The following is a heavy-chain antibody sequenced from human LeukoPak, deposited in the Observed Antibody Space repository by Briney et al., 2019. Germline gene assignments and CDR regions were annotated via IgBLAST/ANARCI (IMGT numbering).Heavy chain of an antibody. CDR2: ISSSGSTM. CDR1: GFTFSNYE. J-gene: IGHJ4*02. V-gene: IGHV3-48*03. CDR3: AKIKIGSGRYGAIDY. Sequence: GGSLRLSCVASGFTFSNYEMNWVRQAPGKGLEWVSSISSSGSTMYYAESVKGRFTISRDNAKNSLYLHMNSLRAEDTAIYYCAKIKIGSGRYGAIDYWGQGTLVTVSS. D-gene: IGHD6-19*01.